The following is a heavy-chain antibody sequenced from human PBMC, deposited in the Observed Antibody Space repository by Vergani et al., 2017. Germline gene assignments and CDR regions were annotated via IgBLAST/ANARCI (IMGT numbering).Heavy chain of an antibody. Sequence: QVQLQESGPGLVKPSETLSLTCTVSGGSISSYYWSWIRQPPGKGLEWIGYICYSGSTNYNPSLKSRVTISVDTSKNQFSLKLSSVTAADTAVYYCARSGTRDSSWYYYYYGMDVWGQGTTVTVSS. CDR2: ICYSGST. J-gene: IGHJ6*02. CDR1: GGSISSYY. D-gene: IGHD6-13*01. CDR3: ARSGTRDSSWYYYYYGMDV. V-gene: IGHV4-59*01.